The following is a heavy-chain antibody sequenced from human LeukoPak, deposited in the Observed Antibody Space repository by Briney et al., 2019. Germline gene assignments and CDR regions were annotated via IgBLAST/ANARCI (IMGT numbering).Heavy chain of an antibody. J-gene: IGHJ3*02. V-gene: IGHV4-34*01. CDR3: ARHKAAPGTAGAFDI. Sequence: SETLSLSCAVYGGSFSGYYWSWISQPPGKGLERIREINHSGSTNYNPSLKSRVTISVDTSKNQFSLKLSSVTAADTAVYYCARHKAAPGTAGAFDIWGQGTMVTVSS. CDR2: INHSGST. D-gene: IGHD6-13*01. CDR1: GGSFSGYY.